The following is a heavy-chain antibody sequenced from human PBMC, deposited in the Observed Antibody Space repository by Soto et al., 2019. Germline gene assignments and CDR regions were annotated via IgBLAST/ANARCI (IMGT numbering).Heavy chain of an antibody. CDR3: ARSSWYYDSSGQGGNWFDP. V-gene: IGHV5-51*01. CDR1: GYSFTSYW. CDR2: IYPGDSDT. D-gene: IGHD3-22*01. Sequence: GESLKISCKGSGYSFTSYWIGWGRQMPGKGLEWMGIIYPGDSDTRYSPSFQGQVTISADKSISTAYLQWSSLKASDTAMYYCARSSWYYDSSGQGGNWFDPWGQGTLVTVSS. J-gene: IGHJ5*02.